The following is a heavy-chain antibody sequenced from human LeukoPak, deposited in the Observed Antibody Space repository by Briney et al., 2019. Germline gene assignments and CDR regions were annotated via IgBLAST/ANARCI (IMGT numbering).Heavy chain of an antibody. CDR1: GGSFSGYY. D-gene: IGHD1-26*01. Sequence: PSETLSLTCAVYGGSFSGYYWGWIRQPPGKGLEWIGSIYYSGSTYYNPSLKSRVTISIDTSKNQFSLKLSSVTAADTAIYYCAREHIVGATYYGGVSDYWGRGTLVTVSS. J-gene: IGHJ4*02. CDR2: IYYSGST. CDR3: AREHIVGATYYGGVSDY. V-gene: IGHV4-34*01.